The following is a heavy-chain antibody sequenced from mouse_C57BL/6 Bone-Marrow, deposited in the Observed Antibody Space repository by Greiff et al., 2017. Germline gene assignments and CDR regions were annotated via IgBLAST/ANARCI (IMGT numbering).Heavy chain of an antibody. CDR2: ILPGSGST. CDR3: ARLGPHYYGSSYAMDY. V-gene: IGHV1-9*01. J-gene: IGHJ4*01. CDR1: GYTFTGYW. Sequence: VKLMESGAELMKPGASVKLSCKATGYTFTGYWIEWVKQRPGHGLEWIGEILPGSGSTNYNEKFKGKATFTADTSSNTAYMQLSSLTTEDSAIYYCARLGPHYYGSSYAMDYWGQGTSVTVSS. D-gene: IGHD1-1*01.